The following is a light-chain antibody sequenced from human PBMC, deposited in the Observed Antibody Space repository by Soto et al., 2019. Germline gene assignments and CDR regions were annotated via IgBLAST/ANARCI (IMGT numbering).Light chain of an antibody. CDR2: GNN. Sequence: QSVLTQQPSVSGAPGQRVTISCTETRSNIGAGFDVHWYQQLPGAALKLLISGNNKRPSGVPDRGSGSKSGTSASLAITGLQAEDEAEYYCQSYDNSLSGSWVFGGGTKLTVL. CDR1: RSNIGAGFD. V-gene: IGLV1-40*01. J-gene: IGLJ3*02. CDR3: QSYDNSLSGSWV.